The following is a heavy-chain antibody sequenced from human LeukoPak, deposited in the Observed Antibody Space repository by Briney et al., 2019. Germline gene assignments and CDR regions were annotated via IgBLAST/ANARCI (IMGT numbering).Heavy chain of an antibody. CDR1: GGSISTYY. CDR2: IYYSGST. CDR3: ARHDGSGWPFDY. J-gene: IGHJ4*02. D-gene: IGHD6-19*01. V-gene: IGHV4-59*08. Sequence: SETLSLTCTVSGGSISTYYWSWIRQPPGKGLEWIGYIYYSGSTNYNPSLKSRVTISVETSKNQFSLKLSSVTAADTAVYFCARHDGSGWPFDYWGQGNLVPVSS.